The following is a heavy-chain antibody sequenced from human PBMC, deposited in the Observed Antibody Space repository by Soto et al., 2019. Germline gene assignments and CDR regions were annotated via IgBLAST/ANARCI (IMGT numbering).Heavy chain of an antibody. J-gene: IGHJ3*01. CDR2: IYYSGSA. CDR3: ARGGPGDSYAFDF. Sequence: SETLSLTCTVSGGSLDYYYWSWIRQPPGKGVEFVGYIYYSGSANYNPSLRRRVSISVATSRNQFSLRLNFVTAADTAIYYCARGGPGDSYAFDFWGPGTMVTVS. D-gene: IGHD2-21*02. V-gene: IGHV4-59*01. CDR1: GGSLDYYY.